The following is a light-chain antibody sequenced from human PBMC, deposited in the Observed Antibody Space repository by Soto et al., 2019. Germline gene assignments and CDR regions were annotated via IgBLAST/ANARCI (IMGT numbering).Light chain of an antibody. CDR2: EDN. V-gene: IGLV6-57*04. Sequence: NFMLTQPHSMSESPGKTVSISCTRSSSSIASNYVQWYQQRPGSAPTTVIYEDNQRPSGVPDRFSGSIDSSSNSASLTISGLKTEDEADYYCQSYDSSNVVFGGGTKLTVL. CDR3: QSYDSSNVV. J-gene: IGLJ2*01. CDR1: SSSIASNY.